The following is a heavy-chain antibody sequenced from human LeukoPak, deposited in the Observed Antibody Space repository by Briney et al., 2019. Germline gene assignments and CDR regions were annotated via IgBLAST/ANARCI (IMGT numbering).Heavy chain of an antibody. V-gene: IGHV4-38-2*01. Sequence: PGGSLRLSCAASAFTFTDYYMSWIRQPPGKGLEWIGSIYYSGSTYYNPSLKSRVTISVDTSKNQFSLKLSSVTAADTAVYYCARRMVVAVYNWFDPWGPGTLVTVSS. D-gene: IGHD2-15*01. CDR3: ARRMVVAVYNWFDP. J-gene: IGHJ5*02. CDR1: AFTFTDYY. CDR2: IYYSGST.